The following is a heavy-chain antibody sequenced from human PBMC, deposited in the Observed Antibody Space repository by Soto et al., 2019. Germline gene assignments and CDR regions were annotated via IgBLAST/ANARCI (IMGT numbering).Heavy chain of an antibody. J-gene: IGHJ4*02. CDR2: ISYDGSNK. V-gene: IGHV3-30-3*01. CDR1: GFTFSSYA. Sequence: QVQLVESGGGVVQPGRSLRLSCAASGFTFSSYAMHWVRQAPGKGLEWVAVISYDGSNKYYADSVKGRFTISRDNSKNTLDLQMNSLRAEDTAVYYCARGAGITFGGVIGLDYWGQGTLVTVSS. D-gene: IGHD3-16*02. CDR3: ARGAGITFGGVIGLDY.